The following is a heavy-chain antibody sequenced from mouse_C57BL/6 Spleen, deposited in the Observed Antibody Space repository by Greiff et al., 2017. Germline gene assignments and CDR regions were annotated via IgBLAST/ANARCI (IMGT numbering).Heavy chain of an antibody. D-gene: IGHD2-4*01. CDR1: GYTFTSYW. J-gene: IGHJ4*01. Sequence: VQLQQPGAELVKPGASVKMSCTASGYTFTSYWITWVKQRPGQGLEWIGYIYPGSGSTNYNEKFKSKATLTVDTSSSTAYMQLSSLTSEDSAVYYCARGDDYDDGYYYAMGYWGQGTSVTVST. CDR2: IYPGSGST. V-gene: IGHV1-55*01. CDR3: ARGDDYDDGYYYAMGY.